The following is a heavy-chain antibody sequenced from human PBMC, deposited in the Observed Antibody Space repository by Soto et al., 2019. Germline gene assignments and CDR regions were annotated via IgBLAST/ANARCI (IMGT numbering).Heavy chain of an antibody. CDR2: ISIYNDNT. Sequence: ASVKVSCKASGFTFTSYGISWVRQAPGQGLEWMAWISIYNDNTKYAQKFQGRITMTTDTSTSTAYRELRSLRSDDTAVYYCARETYYFGSGTYDDGMDVWGQGTTVTVSS. CDR3: ARETYYFGSGTYDDGMDV. CDR1: GFTFTSYG. J-gene: IGHJ6*02. D-gene: IGHD3-10*01. V-gene: IGHV1-18*04.